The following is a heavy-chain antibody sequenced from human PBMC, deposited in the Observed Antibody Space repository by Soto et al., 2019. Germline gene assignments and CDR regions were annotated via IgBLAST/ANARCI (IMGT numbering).Heavy chain of an antibody. CDR2: ISYDGSNK. CDR3: ARDLSTHGVSDY. V-gene: IGHV3-30-3*01. D-gene: IGHD2-2*01. Sequence: GGYVRLSCAASGFTFSIYAMHLVRQSPGKGLEWVAFISYDGSNKYYADSVKGRFTISRDNSKNTLYLQMNSLRAEDTAVYYCARDLSTHGVSDYWGQGT. CDR1: GFTFSIYA. J-gene: IGHJ4*02.